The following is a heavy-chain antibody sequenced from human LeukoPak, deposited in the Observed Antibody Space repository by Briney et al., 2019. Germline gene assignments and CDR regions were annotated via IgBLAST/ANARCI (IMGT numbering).Heavy chain of an antibody. V-gene: IGHV4-34*01. CDR3: ARSYDILTGSPSAPFDY. CDR1: GGSFSGYY. J-gene: IGHJ4*02. D-gene: IGHD3-9*01. Sequence: SETLSLTCAVYGGSFSGYYWSWIRQPPGKGLEWIGEINHSGSTNYNPSLKSRVTMSVDTSKNQFSLKLSSVTAADTAVYYCARSYDILTGSPSAPFDYWGQGTLVTVSS. CDR2: INHSGST.